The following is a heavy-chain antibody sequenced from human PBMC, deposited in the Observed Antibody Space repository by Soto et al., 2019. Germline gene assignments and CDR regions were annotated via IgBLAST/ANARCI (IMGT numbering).Heavy chain of an antibody. D-gene: IGHD2-2*01. CDR2: ISGSGGST. CDR3: AKGGCSSTSCAYYYYYYMDV. J-gene: IGHJ6*03. CDR1: GFTFSSYA. V-gene: IGHV3-23*01. Sequence: GGSLRLSCAASGFTFSSYAMSWVHQAPGKGLEWVSAISGSGGSTYYADSVKGRFTISRDNSKNTLYLQMNSLRAEDTAVYYCAKGGCSSTSCAYYYYYYMDVWGKGTTVTVSS.